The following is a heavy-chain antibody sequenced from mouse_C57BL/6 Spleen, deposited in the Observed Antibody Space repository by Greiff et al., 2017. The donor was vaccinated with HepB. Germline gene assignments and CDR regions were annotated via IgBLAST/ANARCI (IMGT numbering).Heavy chain of an antibody. CDR1: GFNIKDDY. CDR2: IDPENGDT. J-gene: IGHJ2*01. Sequence: EVQLQQSGAELVRPGASVKLSCTASGFNIKDDYMHWVKQRPEQGLEWIGWIDPENGDTEYASKFQGKATITADTSSNTAYLQLSSLTSEDTAVYYCTTNYYGYDVYYFDYWGQGTTLTVSS. CDR3: TTNYYGYDVYYFDY. V-gene: IGHV14-4*01. D-gene: IGHD2-2*01.